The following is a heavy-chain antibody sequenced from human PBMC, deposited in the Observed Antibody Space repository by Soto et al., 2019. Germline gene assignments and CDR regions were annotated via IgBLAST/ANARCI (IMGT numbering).Heavy chain of an antibody. Sequence: QVQLVQSGAEVKKPGSSVKVSCTASGDTFTSYAFSWVRQPPGQGIEWMGGVIPMFGTPNYAQKFQGRLTITADKSTSTVYMELSGLTSEDTAVYFCARNGVAGMDFWGQGTLVTVSS. CDR1: GDTFTSYA. V-gene: IGHV1-69*06. CDR2: VIPMFGTP. CDR3: ARNGVAGMDF. D-gene: IGHD3-3*01. J-gene: IGHJ4*02.